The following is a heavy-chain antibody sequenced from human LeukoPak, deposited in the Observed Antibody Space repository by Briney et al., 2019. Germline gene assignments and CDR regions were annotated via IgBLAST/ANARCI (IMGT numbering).Heavy chain of an antibody. CDR3: TIGHAGYYDSSGFAFDI. Sequence: PGRSLRLSCTASGFTFGDYAMSWFRQAPGKGLEWVGFIRSKAYGGTTEYAASVKGIFTISRDDSKSIAYLKLNSLKTEDTAVYYCTIGHAGYYDSSGFAFDIWGQGTMVTVSS. CDR2: IRSKAYGGTT. V-gene: IGHV3-49*03. CDR1: GFTFGDYA. J-gene: IGHJ3*02. D-gene: IGHD3-22*01.